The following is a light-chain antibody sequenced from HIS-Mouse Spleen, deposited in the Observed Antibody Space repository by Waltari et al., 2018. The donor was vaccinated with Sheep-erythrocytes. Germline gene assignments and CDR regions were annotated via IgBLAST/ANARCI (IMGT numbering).Light chain of an antibody. V-gene: IGLV2-23*01. CDR2: EGS. CDR3: CSYAGSSTWV. Sequence: QSALTQPASVSGSPGQSITIPCTGTSSDGGSYNLVSWYHQHPGKAPKLMIYEGSKRPSGVSNRFSGSKSGNTASLTISGLQAEDEADYYCCSYAGSSTWVFGGGTKLTVL. CDR1: SSDGGSYNL. J-gene: IGLJ3*02.